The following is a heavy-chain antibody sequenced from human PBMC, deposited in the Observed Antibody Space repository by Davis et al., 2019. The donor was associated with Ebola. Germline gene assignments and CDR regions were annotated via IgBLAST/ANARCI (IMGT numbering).Heavy chain of an antibody. CDR3: ARAYYYYYGMDV. CDR1: GGSFSGYY. Sequence: MPSETLSLTCAVYGGSFSGYYWSWIRQPPGKGLEWIGEINHSGSTNYNPSLKSRVTISVDTSKNQFSLKLSSVTAADTAVYYCARAYYYYYGMDVWGQGTTVTVSS. V-gene: IGHV4-34*01. J-gene: IGHJ6*02. CDR2: INHSGST.